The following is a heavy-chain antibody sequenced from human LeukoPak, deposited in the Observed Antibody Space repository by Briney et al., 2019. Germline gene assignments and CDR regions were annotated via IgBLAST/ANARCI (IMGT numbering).Heavy chain of an antibody. D-gene: IGHD6-19*01. CDR3: ARDPPVGAVAGTIDDY. Sequence: PGGSLRLSCAASGFSLSNYWISWVRQAPGKGLEWVANIKLDGSEKYYVNSVKGRFTISRDNAKNSLNLQMNSLRAEDTAVYYCARDPPVGAVAGTIDDYWGQGTLVTVSS. J-gene: IGHJ4*02. CDR1: GFSLSNYW. V-gene: IGHV3-7*03. CDR2: IKLDGSEK.